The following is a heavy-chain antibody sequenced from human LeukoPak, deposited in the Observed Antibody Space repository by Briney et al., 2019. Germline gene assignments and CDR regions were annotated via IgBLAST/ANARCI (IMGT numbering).Heavy chain of an antibody. CDR2: IGTAGDT. Sequence: GGSLRLSCAASGFTFRSYDMHWVRQATGKGLEWVSAIGTAGDTYYPGSVKGRFTISRENAKNSLYLQMNSLRAGDTAVYYCARVDYGEDYFDYWGQGTLVTVSS. D-gene: IGHD4-17*01. CDR1: GFTFRSYD. V-gene: IGHV3-13*01. CDR3: ARVDYGEDYFDY. J-gene: IGHJ4*02.